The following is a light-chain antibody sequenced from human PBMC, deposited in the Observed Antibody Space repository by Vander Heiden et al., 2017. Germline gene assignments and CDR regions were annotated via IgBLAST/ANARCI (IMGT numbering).Light chain of an antibody. CDR2: DAS. CDR3: QQFSNSLT. CDR1: QSISSD. Sequence: AIQLTQSPSSLSASVGDRVTITCRASQSISSDLDWYQQKPGKAPKLLIYDASNRESGIPSRFSGSGSGTDFTLTISSLEPEDFAAYYCQQFSNSLTFGGGTKVEIK. V-gene: IGKV1D-13*01. J-gene: IGKJ4*02.